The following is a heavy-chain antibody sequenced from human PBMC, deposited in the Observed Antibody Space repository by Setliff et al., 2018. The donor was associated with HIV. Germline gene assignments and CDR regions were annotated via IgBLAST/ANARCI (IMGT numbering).Heavy chain of an antibody. CDR2: IYTSGST. D-gene: IGHD2-2*02. CDR3: AREGFYNSYYYYMDV. V-gene: IGHV4-4*07. CDR1: GGSISSYY. Sequence: PSETLSLTCTVSGGSISSYYWSWIRQPAGKGLEWIGRIYTSGSTNYNPSLKSRVTISVDTSKNQFSLRLSSVTAADTAVYYCAREGFYNSYYYYMDVWGIGTTVTVSS. J-gene: IGHJ6*03.